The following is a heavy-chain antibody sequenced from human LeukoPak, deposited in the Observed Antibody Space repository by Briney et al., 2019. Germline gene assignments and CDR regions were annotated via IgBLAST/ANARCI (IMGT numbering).Heavy chain of an antibody. D-gene: IGHD1-26*01. V-gene: IGHV4-59*01. CDR1: GASISSYY. CDR3: AKDWELGS. J-gene: IGHJ5*02. CDR2: IYIRGST. Sequence: SETLSLTCSVSGASISSYYWNWIRQPPGKGLEWIGNIYIRGSTNYNPSLKSRVTISLDTSKDQFSLKLTSVTAADTAFYYCAKDWELGSWGQGTLVTVSS.